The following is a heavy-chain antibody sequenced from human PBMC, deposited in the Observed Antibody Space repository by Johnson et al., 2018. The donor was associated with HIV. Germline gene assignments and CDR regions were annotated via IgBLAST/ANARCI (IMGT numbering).Heavy chain of an antibody. J-gene: IGHJ3*01. CDR2: ISYDGINK. Sequence: QVQLVESGGGVVQPWRSLGLSCAASGFTFSSYAMHCVRQAPGKGLEWVAVISYDGINKYYADFVKGRFTISRDNAKASVSLRMNGLRAEDSGIYYCARDATPWGGDYDGYAFDLWGQGTVVTVSS. D-gene: IGHD4-17*01. V-gene: IGHV3-30-3*01. CDR3: ARDATPWGGDYDGYAFDL. CDR1: GFTFSSYA.